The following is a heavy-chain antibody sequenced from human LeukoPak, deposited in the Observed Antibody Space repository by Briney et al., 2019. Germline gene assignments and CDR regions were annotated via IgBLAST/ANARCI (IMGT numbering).Heavy chain of an antibody. V-gene: IGHV3-33*01. CDR2: IWYDGSNK. J-gene: IGHJ4*02. Sequence: PGGSLRLSCAASGFTFSSYGMHWVRQAPGKGLEWGAVIWYDGSNKYYADSVKGRFTISRDNSKNTLYLQMNSLRAEDTAVYYCASSSGWSFDDDYWGQGTLVTVSS. CDR1: GFTFSSYG. D-gene: IGHD6-19*01. CDR3: ASSSGWSFDDDY.